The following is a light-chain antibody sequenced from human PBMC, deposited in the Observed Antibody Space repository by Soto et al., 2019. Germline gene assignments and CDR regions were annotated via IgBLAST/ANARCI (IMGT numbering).Light chain of an antibody. CDR2: GAS. CDR3: QQYGSSPPCT. J-gene: IGKJ2*02. Sequence: EIVLTQSPGTLSLSPGERATLSCRASQSVSSSYLAWYQQKPGQAPRLLIYGASSRATGIPDRFSGSGSGPDFTLTISRLEPEDFAVYYCQQYGSSPPCTFGQGTKLEIK. CDR1: QSVSSSY. V-gene: IGKV3-20*01.